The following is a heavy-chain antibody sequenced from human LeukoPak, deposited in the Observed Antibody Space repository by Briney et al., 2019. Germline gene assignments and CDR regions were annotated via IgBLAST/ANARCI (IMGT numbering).Heavy chain of an antibody. Sequence: GGSLRLSCGASGFIFSNYAMSWVRQAPGKGLEWVSSVSGTCGSTNYADSVKGRLTLSRDNSKNTLYLQMNSLRAEDTAVYYCAAIKYWGQGTQVTVS. J-gene: IGHJ4*02. V-gene: IGHV3-23*01. CDR3: AAIKY. CDR1: GFIFSNYA. D-gene: IGHD3-9*01. CDR2: VSGTCGST.